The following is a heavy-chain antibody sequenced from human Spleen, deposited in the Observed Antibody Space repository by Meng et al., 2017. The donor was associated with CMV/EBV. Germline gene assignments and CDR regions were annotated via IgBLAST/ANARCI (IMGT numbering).Heavy chain of an antibody. CDR2: IIPIFGTA. Sequence: SVKVSCKASGGTFSSYAISWVRQAPGQGLEWMGGIIPIFGTANYAQKFQGRVTITTDESTSTAYMELSSLRSEDTAVYYCASNPDDFWSGQPWEYWGQGTLVTVSS. V-gene: IGHV1-69*05. CDR1: GGTFSSYA. CDR3: ASNPDDFWSGQPWEY. D-gene: IGHD3-3*01. J-gene: IGHJ4*02.